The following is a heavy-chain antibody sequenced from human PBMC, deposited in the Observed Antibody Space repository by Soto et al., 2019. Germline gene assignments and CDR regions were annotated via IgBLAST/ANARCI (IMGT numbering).Heavy chain of an antibody. V-gene: IGHV1-69*01. CDR2: IIPIFGTA. D-gene: IGHD3-22*01. CDR1: GGTFSSYA. J-gene: IGHJ3*02. Sequence: QVQLVQSGAEVKKPGSSVKVSCKASGGTFSSYAISWVRQAPGQGLEWMGGIIPIFGTANYAQKFQGRVTITADESTSTAYMELSSLRSEDTAVYYWARGRLSTKKDYYDNSRADAFDIWGQGTMVTVSS. CDR3: ARGRLSTKKDYYDNSRADAFDI.